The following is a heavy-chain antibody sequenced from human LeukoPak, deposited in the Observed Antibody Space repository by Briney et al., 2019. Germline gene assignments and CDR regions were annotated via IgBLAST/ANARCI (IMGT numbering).Heavy chain of an antibody. J-gene: IGHJ6*04. V-gene: IGHV1-69*13. CDR3: ARGWRGVVPAAISYYDMDV. CDR1: GGTFSSYA. Sequence: EASVKVSCTASGGTFSSYAISWVRQAPGQGLEWMGGIIPIFGTANYAQKFQGRVTITADESTSTAYMELSSLRSEDTAVYYCARGWRGVVPAAISYYDMDVWGKGTTVTVSS. CDR2: IIPIFGTA. D-gene: IGHD2-2*01.